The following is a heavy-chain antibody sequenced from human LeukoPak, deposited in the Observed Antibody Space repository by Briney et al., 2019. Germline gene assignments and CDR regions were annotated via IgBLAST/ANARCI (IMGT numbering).Heavy chain of an antibody. CDR3: ARVNFDWSYYYYGMDV. V-gene: IGHV4-59*01. CDR1: GGSISSYY. D-gene: IGHD3-9*01. CDR2: IYYSGST. Sequence: SETLSLTCTVSGGSISSYYWSWIRQPPGKGLDWIGYIYYSGSTNYNPSLKSRVTISVDTSKNQFSLKLSSVTAADTAVYYCARVNFDWSYYYYGMDVWGKGTTVTVSS. J-gene: IGHJ6*04.